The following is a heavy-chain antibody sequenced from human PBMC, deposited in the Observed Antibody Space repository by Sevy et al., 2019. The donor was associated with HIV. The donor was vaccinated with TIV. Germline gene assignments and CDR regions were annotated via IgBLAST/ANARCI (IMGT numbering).Heavy chain of an antibody. J-gene: IGHJ6*02. D-gene: IGHD2-15*01. CDR3: AKAHADWSGGTCYTAHYYYDMDV. Sequence: GGSLRLSCAASGFAFSDYAMHWVRQAPGKGLEWVAAISYAGDRKYFADSVKGRFTVSKDNSKNTLYLEMNSLRAEDTAVYYCAKAHADWSGGTCYTAHYYYDMDVWGRGATVTVSS. V-gene: IGHV3-30*18. CDR1: GFAFSDYA. CDR2: ISYAGDRK.